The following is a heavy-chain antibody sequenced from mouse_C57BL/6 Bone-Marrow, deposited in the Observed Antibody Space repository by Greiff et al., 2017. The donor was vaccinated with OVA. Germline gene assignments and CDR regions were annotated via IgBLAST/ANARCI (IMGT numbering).Heavy chain of an antibody. CDR1: GFTFSDYY. V-gene: IGHV5-16*01. J-gene: IGHJ4*01. CDR2: INYDGSST. Sequence: DVKLVESAGGLVQPGSSMKLSCTASGFTFSDYYMAWVRQVPEKGLEWVANINYDGSSTYYLDSLKSRFIISRDNAKNILYLQMSSPKSEDTATYYCAREATTVVAPYAMDYWGQGTSVTVSS. CDR3: AREATTVVAPYAMDY. D-gene: IGHD1-1*01.